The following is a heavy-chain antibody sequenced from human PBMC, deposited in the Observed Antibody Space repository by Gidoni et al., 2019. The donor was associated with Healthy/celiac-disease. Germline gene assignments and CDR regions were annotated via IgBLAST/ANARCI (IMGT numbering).Heavy chain of an antibody. J-gene: IGHJ5*02. V-gene: IGHV3-21*01. D-gene: IGHD2-15*01. CDR3: ARSYCSGGSCYRNWFDP. Sequence: APGKGLEWVSSISSSSSYIYYADSVKGRFTISRDNAKNSLYLQMNSLRAEDTAVYYCARSYCSGGSCYRNWFDPWGQGTLVTVSS. CDR2: ISSSSSYI.